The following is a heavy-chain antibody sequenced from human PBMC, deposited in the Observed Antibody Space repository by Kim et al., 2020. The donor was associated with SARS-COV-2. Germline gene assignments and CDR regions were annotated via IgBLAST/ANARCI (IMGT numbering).Heavy chain of an antibody. J-gene: IGHJ4*02. CDR1: GFTFSSYA. V-gene: IGHV3-23*01. Sequence: GGSLRLSCAASGFTFSSYAMSWVRQAPGKGLEWVSAISGSGGSTYYADSVKGRFTISRDNSKNTLYLQMNSLRAEDTAVYYCAKTRGFYYDSSGQDYWGQGTLVTVSS. D-gene: IGHD3-22*01. CDR3: AKTRGFYYDSSGQDY. CDR2: ISGSGGST.